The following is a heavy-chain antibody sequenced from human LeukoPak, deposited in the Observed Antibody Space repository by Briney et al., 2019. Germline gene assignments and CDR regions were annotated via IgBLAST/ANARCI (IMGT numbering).Heavy chain of an antibody. Sequence: GGSLRLSCAASGFTFTTYWMHWVRQAPGKGLVWVSHINSDGSITSYADSVKGRFTISRDNAKNTLYLQMNSLRAEDTAVYYCVRSAFHAGSGNNYDYWGQGTLVTVSS. CDR3: VRSAFHAGSGNNYDY. CDR1: GFTFTTYW. J-gene: IGHJ4*02. CDR2: INSDGSIT. V-gene: IGHV3-74*01. D-gene: IGHD3-22*01.